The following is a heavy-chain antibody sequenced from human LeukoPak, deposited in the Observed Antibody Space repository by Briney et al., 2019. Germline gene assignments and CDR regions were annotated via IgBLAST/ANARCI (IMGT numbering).Heavy chain of an antibody. CDR2: ISGSGGST. CDR1: GFTFSSYA. D-gene: IGHD4-17*01. J-gene: IGHJ4*02. Sequence: QPGGSLRLSCAASGFTFSSYAMTWVRQAPGKGLEWVSTISGSGGSTYYADSVKGRFTISRDNSKNTLYLQMNSLRADDTAVYYCAKAQSLAHDYGDLDYWGQGTLVTVSS. CDR3: AKAQSLAHDYGDLDY. V-gene: IGHV3-23*01.